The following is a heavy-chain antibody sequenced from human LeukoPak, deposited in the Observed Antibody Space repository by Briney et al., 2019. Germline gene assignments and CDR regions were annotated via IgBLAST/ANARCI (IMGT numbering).Heavy chain of an antibody. V-gene: IGHV4-34*01. D-gene: IGHD3-3*01. CDR2: INHSGST. J-gene: IGHJ4*02. CDR3: ARSHSPRHSIKIFGVVKSSRGYFFDY. CDR1: GFTFSSYW. Sequence: GSLRLSCAASGFTFSSYWMSWVRQAPGKGLEWIGEINHSGSTNYNPSLKSRVAISVDTSKNQLSLQLSSVTAADAAVYYCARSHSPRHSIKIFGVVKSSRGYFFDYWGQGILVTVSS.